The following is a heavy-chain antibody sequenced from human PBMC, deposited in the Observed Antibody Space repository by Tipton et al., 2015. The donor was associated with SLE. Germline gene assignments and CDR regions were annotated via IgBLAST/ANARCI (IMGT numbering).Heavy chain of an antibody. CDR1: GGSISSSNYN. Sequence: GLVKPSETLSLTCIVSGGSISSSNYNWGWVRQPPGKGLEWIGSMYYSGSTYYNPSLKSRVTISVDTSKDQFSLKLTSVTAADSAVYYCASGTTVTTIPLVYYAMDVWGQGTTVTVSS. J-gene: IGHJ6*02. V-gene: IGHV4-39*01. D-gene: IGHD4-17*01. CDR2: MYYSGST. CDR3: ASGTTVTTIPLVYYAMDV.